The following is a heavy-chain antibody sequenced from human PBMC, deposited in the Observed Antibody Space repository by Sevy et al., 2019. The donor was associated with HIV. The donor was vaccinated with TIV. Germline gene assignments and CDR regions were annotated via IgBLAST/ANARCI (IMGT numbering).Heavy chain of an antibody. CDR2: FDPEDGET. D-gene: IGHD3-22*01. CDR3: AITKDYYDNSGYPFDY. CDR1: GYTLSQLS. J-gene: IGHJ4*02. V-gene: IGHV1-24*01. Sequence: ASVKVSFKVSGYTLSQLSMHWVRQAPGKGLEWMGTFDPEDGETIYAQKFQGRVTMTEDKSTDTAYMQLTSLRSEDTAVFYCAITKDYYDNSGYPFDYWGLGTLVTVSS.